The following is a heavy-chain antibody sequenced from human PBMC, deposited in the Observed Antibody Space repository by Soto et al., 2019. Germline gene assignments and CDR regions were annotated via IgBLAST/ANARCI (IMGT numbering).Heavy chain of an antibody. D-gene: IGHD4-17*01. J-gene: IGHJ5*02. CDR3: ARIGYGDLTSWFDP. Sequence: ASVKVSCKASGYTFTSYGISWVRQAPGQGLEWMGWISAYNGNTSYAQKLQGRVTMTTDTSTSTAYMELRSLRSDDTAVYYCARIGYGDLTSWFDPWGQGTLVTVSS. CDR1: GYTFTSYG. CDR2: ISAYNGNT. V-gene: IGHV1-18*01.